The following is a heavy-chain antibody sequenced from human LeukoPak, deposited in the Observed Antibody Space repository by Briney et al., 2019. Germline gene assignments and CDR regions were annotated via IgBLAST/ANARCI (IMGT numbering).Heavy chain of an antibody. CDR3: TRDPRNKGFDP. J-gene: IGHJ5*02. Sequence: GGXLRLSCAASGFTLSYYWMHWVRQAPGKGLVWVSCINGDGSSTNYADSVKGRFTISRDNAKNTLYLEMNSLRAEDTAVYYCTRDPRNKGFDPWGQGTLVTVSS. CDR1: GFTLSYYW. V-gene: IGHV3-74*01. CDR2: INGDGSST. D-gene: IGHD1/OR15-1a*01.